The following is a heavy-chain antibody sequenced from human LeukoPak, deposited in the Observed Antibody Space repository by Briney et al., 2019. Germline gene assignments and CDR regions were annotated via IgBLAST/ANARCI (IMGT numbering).Heavy chain of an antibody. J-gene: IGHJ4*02. Sequence: PGGSLRLSCAASGFTFSSYIMNWVRQAPGKGLEWVSSISSSSSYIYYADSVKGRFTISRDNAKNSLYLQMNSLRAEDTAVYYCARDTYYYGSGSYPRDYWGQGTLVTVSS. CDR2: ISSSSSYI. CDR1: GFTFSSYI. V-gene: IGHV3-21*01. D-gene: IGHD3-10*01. CDR3: ARDTYYYGSGSYPRDY.